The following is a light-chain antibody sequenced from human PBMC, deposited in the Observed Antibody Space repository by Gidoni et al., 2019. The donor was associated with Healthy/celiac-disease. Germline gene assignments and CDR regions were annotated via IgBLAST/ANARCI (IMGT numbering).Light chain of an antibody. CDR1: QGISTY. CDR2: AAS. Sequence: DIQMTQSPSSLSASVGDRVPITCRASQGISTYLAWYQQKPGKVPKLLIYAASTWQSGVPYRFSGSGSGTDFTLTISSLQPEDVATYYCQKYNSAPPLTFGGGTKVEIK. CDR3: QKYNSAPPLT. J-gene: IGKJ4*01. V-gene: IGKV1-27*01.